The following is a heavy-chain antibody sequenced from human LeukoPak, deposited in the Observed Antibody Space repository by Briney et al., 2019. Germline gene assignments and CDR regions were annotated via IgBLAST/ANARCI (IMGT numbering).Heavy chain of an antibody. CDR1: GGSISSYY. CDR2: IYTSGST. CDR3: ARWVVNYFYMDV. D-gene: IGHD1-26*01. V-gene: IGHV4-4*07. J-gene: IGHJ6*03. Sequence: SETLSFTCTVSGGSISSYYWSWIRQPAGKGLEWIGRIYTSGSTNYNPSLKSRVTMSVDTSKNQFSLKLISVTAADTAVYYCARWVVNYFYMDVWGKGTTVTVSS.